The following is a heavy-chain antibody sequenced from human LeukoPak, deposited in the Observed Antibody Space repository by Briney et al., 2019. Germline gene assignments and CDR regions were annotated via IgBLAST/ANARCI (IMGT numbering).Heavy chain of an antibody. CDR1: GGSFRGYY. CDR2: INHSGST. D-gene: IGHD3-22*01. J-gene: IGHJ6*03. V-gene: IGHV4-34*01. CDR3: ARGSSAFDTYYYYYMDV. Sequence: SETLSLTCAVYGGSFRGYYWTWIRQPPGKGLEWIGEINHSGSTTYNPSLKSPAPISVDTSKNQSSLKLSSVTAADTAVYDCARGSSAFDTYYYYYMDVWGKGTTVTVSS.